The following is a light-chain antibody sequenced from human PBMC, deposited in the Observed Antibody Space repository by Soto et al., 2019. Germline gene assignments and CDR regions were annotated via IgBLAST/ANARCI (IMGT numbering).Light chain of an antibody. CDR1: SSDVGSYNL. CDR3: CSYAGSSTAV. Sequence: QSALTQPASVSGSPGQSITISCTGTSSDVGSYNLVSWYQQHPGQDPKLMIYEGSKRPSGVSNRFSGSNSGNTASLTISGLQADDEADYYCCSYAGSSTAVFGGGTQLTVL. J-gene: IGLJ7*01. CDR2: EGS. V-gene: IGLV2-23*01.